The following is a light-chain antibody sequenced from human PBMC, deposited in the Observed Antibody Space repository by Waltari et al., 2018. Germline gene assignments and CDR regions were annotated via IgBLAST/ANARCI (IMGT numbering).Light chain of an antibody. Sequence: DIQMTQSPSSLSASIGDRITITCQASQDIRNYLNWYQQKPGKAPKLLIYDASNLETGFPLRFSGSGSGTDFTFTISSLQPEDFATYYCQQYDNVPHSFGQGTRLDIK. CDR2: DAS. CDR1: QDIRNY. CDR3: QQYDNVPHS. V-gene: IGKV1-33*01. J-gene: IGKJ2*03.